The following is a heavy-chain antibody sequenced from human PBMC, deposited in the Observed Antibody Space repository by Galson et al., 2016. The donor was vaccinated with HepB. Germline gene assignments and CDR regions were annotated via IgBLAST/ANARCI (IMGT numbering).Heavy chain of an antibody. CDR1: GDSVSSNSAV. D-gene: IGHD5-18*01. CDR3: ARERGYNYGHPNLDC. CDR2: TYYGSNWLS. V-gene: IGHV6-1*01. J-gene: IGHJ4*02. Sequence: CAISGDSVSSNSAVWNWIRQSPSRGLEWLGRTYYGSNWLSDYAASVRSRITVNADTPKNQFSLHLNSVTPDDTAVYYCARERGYNYGHPNLDCWGQGTLVTVSS.